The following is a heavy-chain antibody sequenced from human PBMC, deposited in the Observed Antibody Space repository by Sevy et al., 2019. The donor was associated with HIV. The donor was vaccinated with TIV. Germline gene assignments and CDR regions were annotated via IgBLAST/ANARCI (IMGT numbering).Heavy chain of an antibody. CDR2: IYSRGNT. CDR3: ARLLEARSACPMFDY. Sequence: SETLSLTCTVSGGSINNYYWSWIRQPPGKGLEWVGYIYSRGNTKYNSSLESRVTISVDSAKNRFSLNLGSVTAADTVVYYCARLLEARSACPMFDYWGQGTLVTVSS. V-gene: IGHV4-59*08. CDR1: GGSINNYY. D-gene: IGHD2-15*01. J-gene: IGHJ4*02.